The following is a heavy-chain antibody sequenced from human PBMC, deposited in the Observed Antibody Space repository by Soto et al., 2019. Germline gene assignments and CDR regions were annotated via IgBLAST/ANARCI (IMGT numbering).Heavy chain of an antibody. Sequence: GASVKVSCKVSGYTLTELSMHWVRQAPGKGLEWMGGFDPEDGETIYAQKFQGRVTMTEDTSTDTAYMELSSLRSEDTAVYYCATNADFGVVPTSYYYYYMDVWGKGTTVTVSS. V-gene: IGHV1-24*01. J-gene: IGHJ6*03. D-gene: IGHD3-3*01. CDR2: FDPEDGET. CDR3: ATNADFGVVPTSYYYYYMDV. CDR1: GYTLTELS.